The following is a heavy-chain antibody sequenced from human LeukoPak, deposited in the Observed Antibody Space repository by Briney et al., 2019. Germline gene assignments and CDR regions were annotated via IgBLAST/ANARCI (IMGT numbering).Heavy chain of an antibody. Sequence: SETLSLTCTVSGGSISSSSYYWGWIRQPPGKGLEWIGSIYYSGSTYYNPSLKSRVTISVDTSKNQFSLKLSSVTAADTAVYYCARRVPQAVAGHGAEYFQHWGQGTLVTVSS. D-gene: IGHD6-19*01. CDR3: ARRVPQAVAGHGAEYFQH. J-gene: IGHJ1*01. V-gene: IGHV4-39*01. CDR2: IYYSGST. CDR1: GGSISSSSYY.